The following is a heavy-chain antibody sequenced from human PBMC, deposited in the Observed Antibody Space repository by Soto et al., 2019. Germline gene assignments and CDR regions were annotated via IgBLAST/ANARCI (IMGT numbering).Heavy chain of an antibody. CDR1: GFTFSSYS. Sequence: TGGSQRLTCVASGFTFSSYSINWVRQAPGTGLEWVSYISSSSSTIYYADSVKGRFTISRDNAKNSLYLQMNSLRDEDTAVYYCARVDSVPGSYYRAFDIWGQGTMVTVSS. J-gene: IGHJ3*02. CDR3: ARVDSVPGSYYRAFDI. V-gene: IGHV3-48*02. D-gene: IGHD1-26*01. CDR2: ISSSSSTI.